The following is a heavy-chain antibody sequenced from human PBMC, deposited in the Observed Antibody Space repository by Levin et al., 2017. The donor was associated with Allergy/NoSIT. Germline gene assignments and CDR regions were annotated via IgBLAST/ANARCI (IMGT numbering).Heavy chain of an antibody. J-gene: IGHJ4*02. CDR3: ASSLRINFDS. V-gene: IGHV4-59*01. CDR1: GGSFSTYY. D-gene: IGHD4-17*01. Sequence: SETLSLTCTVSGGSFSTYYWSWIRQSPGKGLEWIGYFYYTGDTHYNPSLASRVTISGDTSKNQISLTLTSVTAADTAVYYCASSLRINFDSWGRGTLVTVSS. CDR2: FYYTGDT.